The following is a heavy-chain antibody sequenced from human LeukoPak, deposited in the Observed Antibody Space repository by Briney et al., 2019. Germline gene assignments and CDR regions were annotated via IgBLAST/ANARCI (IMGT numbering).Heavy chain of an antibody. CDR2: MNPNSGNT. D-gene: IGHD4/OR15-4a*01. V-gene: IGHV1-8*01. CDR3: AKRLLRDYGGHGAFDI. J-gene: IGHJ3*02. CDR1: GYTFTSFD. Sequence: GASVKVSCKASGYTFTSFDINWVRQGTGQGLEWMGWMNPNSGNTAYAQKFQGRVTMTRNTSISTAYMELNSLISEDTAVYYCAKRLLRDYGGHGAFDIWGQGTMVTVSS.